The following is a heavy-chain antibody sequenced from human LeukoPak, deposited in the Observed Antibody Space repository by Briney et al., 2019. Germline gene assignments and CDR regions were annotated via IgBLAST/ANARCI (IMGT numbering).Heavy chain of an antibody. Sequence: PGGSLRLSCSALGLTLSDHYMDWVRQAPGKGLEWVGRIRNKANSYTTEYAASVKGRFTISRDDSKSSLYLQMNSLKTEDTAVYYCARLDGESSSSIRAEYFQHWGQGTLVTVSS. V-gene: IGHV3-72*01. J-gene: IGHJ1*01. CDR3: ARLDGESSSSIRAEYFQH. CDR1: GLTLSDHY. D-gene: IGHD6-13*01. CDR2: IRNKANSYTT.